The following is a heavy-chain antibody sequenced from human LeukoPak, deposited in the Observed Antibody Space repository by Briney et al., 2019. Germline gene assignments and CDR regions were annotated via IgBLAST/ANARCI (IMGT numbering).Heavy chain of an antibody. Sequence: GGSLRLSCAASGFTFSSYAMSWVRQAPGKGLEWASGISGSGYSTYYADSVKGRFTISRANSKNTLYLQMNSLRGEDTAVYYCAKTSGYSSQNFDYWGQGTLVTVSS. J-gene: IGHJ4*02. CDR1: GFTFSSYA. CDR3: AKTSGYSSQNFDY. V-gene: IGHV3-23*01. CDR2: ISGSGYST. D-gene: IGHD6-13*01.